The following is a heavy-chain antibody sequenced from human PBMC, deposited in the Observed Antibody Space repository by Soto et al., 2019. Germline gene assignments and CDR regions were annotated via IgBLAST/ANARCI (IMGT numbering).Heavy chain of an antibody. V-gene: IGHV3-30*18. D-gene: IGHD6-19*01. CDR1: GLTFSTYG. J-gene: IGHJ4*02. CDR2: ISYDGTNK. CDR3: AKQFGTGWYYFDH. Sequence: QVKLVQSGGGEVQPGRSLRLSCAASGLTFSTYGMHWVRQAPGKGLEWVALISYDGTNKYYGDSVKGRFTISRDNSKNTVYLQMNSLRAEDTAVYYCAKQFGTGWYYFDHWGQGTLVTVSS.